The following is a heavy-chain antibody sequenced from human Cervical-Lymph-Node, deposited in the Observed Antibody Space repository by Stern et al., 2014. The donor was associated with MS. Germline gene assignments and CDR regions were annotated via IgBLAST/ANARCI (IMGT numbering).Heavy chain of an antibody. CDR1: GGSISSGGYY. D-gene: IGHD3-22*01. CDR3: ARANVTMIVADAFDI. Sequence: QLQLQESGPGLVKPSQTLSLTCTVSGGSISSGGYYWSWIRQHPGKGLEWIGYIYYSGSTYYNPSLKSRVTISVDTSKNQFSLKLSSVTAADTAVYYCARANVTMIVADAFDIWGQGTMVTVSS. CDR2: IYYSGST. V-gene: IGHV4-31*03. J-gene: IGHJ3*02.